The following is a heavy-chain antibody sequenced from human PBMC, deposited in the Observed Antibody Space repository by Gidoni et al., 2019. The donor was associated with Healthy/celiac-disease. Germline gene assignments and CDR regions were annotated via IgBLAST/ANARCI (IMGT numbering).Heavy chain of an antibody. D-gene: IGHD6-13*01. CDR2: IKSKTDGGTT. Sequence: EVQLVESGGGLVKPGGSLRLSCAASGFTFSNAWMSWVRQAPGKGLEWVGRIKSKTDGGTTDYAAPVKGRFTISRDDSKNTLYLQMNSLKTEDTAVYYCTTDFGYSSTGSPVWFDPWGQGTLVTVSS. V-gene: IGHV3-15*01. CDR3: TTDFGYSSTGSPVWFDP. J-gene: IGHJ5*02. CDR1: GFTFSNAW.